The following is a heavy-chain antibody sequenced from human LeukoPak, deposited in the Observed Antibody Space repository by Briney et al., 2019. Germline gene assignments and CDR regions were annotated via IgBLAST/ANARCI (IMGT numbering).Heavy chain of an antibody. Sequence: SVKVSCKVSGGTFRSSATNWVRQAPGQGLEWMGGTTPFYGATNYAQKFQGRVTITADESTGTVYMELRSLRSEDTAVYYCARMQGYAYSDYWGQGTLVTVSS. CDR1: GGTFRSSA. V-gene: IGHV1-69*13. J-gene: IGHJ4*02. CDR3: ARMQGYAYSDY. CDR2: TTPFYGAT. D-gene: IGHD2-15*01.